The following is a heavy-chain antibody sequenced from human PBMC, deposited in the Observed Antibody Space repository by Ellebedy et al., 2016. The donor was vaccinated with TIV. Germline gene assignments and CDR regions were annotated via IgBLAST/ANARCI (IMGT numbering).Heavy chain of an antibody. CDR1: GYSFSTYW. CDR3: ARLDYGGNYHVHH. Sequence: KVSCKGTGYSFSTYWIVWLRQVPGIGLEWMGIIYPDDSDVKYSPSFQGQVTISADNSIATAYLQWGGLTASDTAMYYCARLDYGGNYHVHHWGQGTLVTVS. V-gene: IGHV5-51*01. D-gene: IGHD4-23*01. J-gene: IGHJ1*01. CDR2: IYPDDSDV.